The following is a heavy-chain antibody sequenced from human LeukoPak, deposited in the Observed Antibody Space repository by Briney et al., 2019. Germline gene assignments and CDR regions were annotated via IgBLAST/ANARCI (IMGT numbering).Heavy chain of an antibody. CDR1: GYTFSGYG. V-gene: IGHV1-18*01. CDR3: ARGDDTTGYYWRVDV. D-gene: IGHD3-22*01. CDR2: ISGYNGNT. J-gene: IGHJ6*02. Sequence: ASVKASCKASGYTFSGYGITWVRQAPGQGLEWMGWISGYNGNTDYAQKYQDRVTMTTDTSTSTAYMELRSLTSDDTAVYYCARGDDTTGYYWRVDVWGQGTPVTVSS.